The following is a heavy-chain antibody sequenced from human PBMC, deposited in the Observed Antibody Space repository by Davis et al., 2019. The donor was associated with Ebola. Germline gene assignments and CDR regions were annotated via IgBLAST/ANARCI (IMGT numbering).Heavy chain of an antibody. D-gene: IGHD1-26*01. CDR2: IYTSGST. CDR3: ARHSSGSFLIYYYYGMDV. Sequence: PGGSLRLSCTVSGGSISSYYWSWIRQPAGKGLEWIGRIYTSGSTNYNPSLKSRVTMSVDTSKNQFSLKLSSVTAADTAVYYCARHSSGSFLIYYYYGMDVWGQGTTVTVSS. J-gene: IGHJ6*02. CDR1: GGSISSYY. V-gene: IGHV4-4*07.